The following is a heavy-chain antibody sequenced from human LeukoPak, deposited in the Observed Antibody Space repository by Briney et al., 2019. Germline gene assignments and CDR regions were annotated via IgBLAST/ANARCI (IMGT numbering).Heavy chain of an antibody. CDR1: GFTFSSYA. Sequence: GGSLRLSCAASGFTFSSYAMSWVRQAPGKGREWVSAISGSGGSTYYADSVKGRFTISRDNSKNTLYLQMNSLRAEDTAVYYCAKDPLHHYGGNTRGQGTLVTVSS. V-gene: IGHV3-23*01. J-gene: IGHJ4*02. D-gene: IGHD4-23*01. CDR3: AKDPLHHYGGNT. CDR2: ISGSGGST.